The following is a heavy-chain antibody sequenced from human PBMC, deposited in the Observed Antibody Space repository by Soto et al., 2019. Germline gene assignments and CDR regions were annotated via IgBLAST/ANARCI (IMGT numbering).Heavy chain of an antibody. V-gene: IGHV3-23*01. CDR3: AKEGTSGFYYCDY. Sequence: GGSLRLSCAVSGFTFSNYAISWVRQAPGKGLEWVSVISGGGDTSYYADSVKGRFTISRDNSRNTLYLQMNSLRAGDSAKYYCAKEGTSGFYYCDYWGPGTLVTVSS. J-gene: IGHJ4*02. CDR1: GFTFSNYA. D-gene: IGHD6-19*01. CDR2: ISGGGDTS.